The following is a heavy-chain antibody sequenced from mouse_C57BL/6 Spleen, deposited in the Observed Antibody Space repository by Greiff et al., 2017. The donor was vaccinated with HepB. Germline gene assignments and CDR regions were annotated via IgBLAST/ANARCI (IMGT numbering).Heavy chain of an antibody. J-gene: IGHJ2*01. D-gene: IGHD1-1*01. V-gene: IGHV3-6*01. Sequence: EVKLMESGPGLAKPSQSLSLTCSVTGYSITSGYYWNWIRQFPGNKLEWMGYISYDGSNNYNPSLKNRISITRDTSKNQFFLKLNSVTTEDTATYYCARGIYYYGSSYYFDYWGQGTTLTVSS. CDR1: GYSITSGYY. CDR3: ARGIYYYGSSYYFDY. CDR2: ISYDGSN.